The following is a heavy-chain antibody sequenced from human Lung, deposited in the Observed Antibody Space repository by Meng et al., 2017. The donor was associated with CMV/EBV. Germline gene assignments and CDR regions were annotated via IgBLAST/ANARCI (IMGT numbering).Heavy chain of an antibody. CDR2: INPNNGGT. D-gene: IGHD2-15*01. J-gene: IGHJ6*01. V-gene: IGHV1-2*02. Sequence: ASXXVSXKASGYNFTGYYIHWVRQAPGQGLEWMGWINPNNGGTNYAQKFQGRITMTGDTSITTAYMELSRLRSDDMAVYHCARVKRYCTGGTCSSTGYYGMDVWXQGTTVTVSS. CDR1: GYNFTGYY. CDR3: ARVKRYCTGGTCSSTGYYGMDV.